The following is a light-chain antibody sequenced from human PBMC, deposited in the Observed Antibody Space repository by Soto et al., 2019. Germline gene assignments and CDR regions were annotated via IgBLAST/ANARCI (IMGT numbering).Light chain of an antibody. Sequence: QLVLTQSPSASASLGASVKLTCTLSSGHSNYAIAWHQQQSEKGPRYLMKVNSDGSHRKGDGIPDRFSGSSSGAQRYLTISSLQSEDEADYYCQTWGTGIRVFGTGTKLTVL. CDR2: VNSDGSH. CDR3: QTWGTGIRV. J-gene: IGLJ1*01. CDR1: SGHSNYA. V-gene: IGLV4-69*01.